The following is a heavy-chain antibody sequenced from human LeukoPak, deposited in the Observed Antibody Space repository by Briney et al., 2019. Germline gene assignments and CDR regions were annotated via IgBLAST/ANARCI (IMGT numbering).Heavy chain of an antibody. CDR3: ARVEDLKSGNWHFDL. Sequence: GASVKVSCKASGYTFTSYGISWVRQAPGQGLEWMGWISAYNGNTNYAQKLQGRVTMTTDTSTSTAYMELRSLRSDDTAVYYCARVEDLKSGNWHFDLWGRGTLVTVSS. D-gene: IGHD1-1*01. CDR1: GYTFTSYG. V-gene: IGHV1-18*01. CDR2: ISAYNGNT. J-gene: IGHJ2*01.